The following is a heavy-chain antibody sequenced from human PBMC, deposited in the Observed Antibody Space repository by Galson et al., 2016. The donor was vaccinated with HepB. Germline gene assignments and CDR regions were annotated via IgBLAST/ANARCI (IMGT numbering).Heavy chain of an antibody. CDR1: GFTS. CDR2: ISSNSSSI. Sequence: SLRLSCAASGFTSWVRQAPGKGLEWVSSISSNSSSIYDADSVKGRFTISRDNAKNSPYLQMNSLRVEDTAFYYCAKVRRIRSTAGMDVWGQGTTVTVSS. J-gene: IGHJ6*02. D-gene: IGHD2-15*01. CDR3: AKVRRIRSTAGMDV. V-gene: IGHV3-21*04.